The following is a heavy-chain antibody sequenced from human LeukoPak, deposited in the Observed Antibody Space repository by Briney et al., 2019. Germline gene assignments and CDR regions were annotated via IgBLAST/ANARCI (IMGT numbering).Heavy chain of an antibody. J-gene: IGHJ4*02. V-gene: IGHV3-21*01. Sequence: GGSLRLSCAASGFTFSSYSMNWVRQAPGKGLEWVSSISSSSSYIYYADSVKGRFTISRDNAKNSLYLQMNSLRAEDTAVYYCARDHNDLYLNTYYYDSSGYDANDYWGQGTLVTVSS. CDR3: ARDHNDLYLNTYYYDSSGYDANDY. CDR2: ISSSSSYI. CDR1: GFTFSSYS. D-gene: IGHD3-22*01.